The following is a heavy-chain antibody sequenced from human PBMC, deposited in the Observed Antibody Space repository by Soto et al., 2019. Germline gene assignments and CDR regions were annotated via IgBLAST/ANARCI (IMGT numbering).Heavy chain of an antibody. Sequence: QVQLQESGPGLVKPSGTLSLTCAVSGGSISRSNWWSWVREPPGKGLEWIGEIYQSGSTNYNPSLNSRVTMSVDKSKNQFSLKLSSVTAADTVMYYCARGTGYMGYWGQGTLVTVSS. J-gene: IGHJ4*02. V-gene: IGHV4-4*02. D-gene: IGHD5-18*01. CDR2: IYQSGST. CDR1: GGSISRSNW. CDR3: ARGTGYMGY.